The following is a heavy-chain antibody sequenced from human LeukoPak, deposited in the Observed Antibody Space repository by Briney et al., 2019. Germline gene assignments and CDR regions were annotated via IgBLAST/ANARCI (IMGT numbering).Heavy chain of an antibody. J-gene: IGHJ4*02. V-gene: IGHV4-30-2*01. CDR3: ARGRNYVAN. CDR1: GGSISSGGYS. CDR2: IYHSGST. D-gene: IGHD1-7*01. Sequence: SQTLSLTCAVSGGSISSGGYSWSWIRQPPGKGLEWIGYIYHSGSTNYNPSLKSRVTISVDTSKNQFSLKLSSVTAADTAVYYCARGRNYVANWGQGTLVTVSS.